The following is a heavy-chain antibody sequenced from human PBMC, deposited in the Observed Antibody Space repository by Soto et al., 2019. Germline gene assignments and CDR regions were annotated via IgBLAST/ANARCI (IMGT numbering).Heavy chain of an antibody. CDR1: GGTFSSYA. D-gene: IGHD2-2*01. V-gene: IGHV1-69*13. J-gene: IGHJ6*02. Sequence: QVQLVQSRAEVKKPGSSVKVSCKASGGTFSSYAISWVRQAPGQGLEWMGGIIPIFGKTNYAHRFQGRVTFTADESTSTAYMELSSLRFEDPAVYYCARDVVLVPAAPVHANAKIYNYYAMDVWGQGTTVTVSS. CDR3: ARDVVLVPAAPVHANAKIYNYYAMDV. CDR2: IIPIFGKT.